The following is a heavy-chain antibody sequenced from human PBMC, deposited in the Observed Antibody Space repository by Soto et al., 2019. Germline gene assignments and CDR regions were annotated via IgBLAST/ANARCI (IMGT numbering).Heavy chain of an antibody. Sequence: ASVKVSCKASGYTFTSYGISWVLQAPGQGLEWMGWMNPNSGNTGYAQKFQGRVTMTRNTSISTAYMELSSLRSEDTAVYYCARAEYCSGGSCYRGYYYYYMDVWGKGATVTVSS. CDR3: ARAEYCSGGSCYRGYYYYYMDV. V-gene: IGHV1-8*02. CDR2: MNPNSGNT. CDR1: GYTFTSYG. D-gene: IGHD2-15*01. J-gene: IGHJ6*03.